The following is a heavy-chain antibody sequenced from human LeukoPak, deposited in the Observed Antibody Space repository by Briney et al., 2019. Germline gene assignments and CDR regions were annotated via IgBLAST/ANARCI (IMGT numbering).Heavy chain of an antibody. J-gene: IGHJ4*02. D-gene: IGHD1-1*01. Sequence: GGSLRLSCTASGFTFGDYAMSWIRQAPGKGLEWVGFIRSKAYGETADYAASVKGRFTISRDDSKAITYLQMNSLKTEDTAVYHCTRDRGAYNLYDYWGQGTLVTVSS. CDR3: TRDRGAYNLYDY. CDR2: IRSKAYGETA. CDR1: GFTFGDYA. V-gene: IGHV3-49*03.